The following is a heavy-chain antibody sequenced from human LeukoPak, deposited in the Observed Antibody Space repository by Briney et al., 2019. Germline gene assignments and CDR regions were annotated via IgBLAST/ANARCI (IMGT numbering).Heavy chain of an antibody. CDR2: INHSGST. D-gene: IGHD6-13*01. CDR1: GVSFSGYY. V-gene: IGHV4-34*01. J-gene: IGHJ4*02. CDR3: ARDRPGGSSLDY. Sequence: SETLSLTCAVYGVSFSGYYWSWIRQPPGKGLEWIWEINHSGSTNYNPSLKSRVTISVDTSKNQFSLKLSSVTAADTAVYYCARDRPGGSSLDYWGQGTLVTVSS.